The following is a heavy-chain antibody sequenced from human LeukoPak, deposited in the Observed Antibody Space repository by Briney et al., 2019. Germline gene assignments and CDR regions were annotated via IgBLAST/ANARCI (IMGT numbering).Heavy chain of an antibody. V-gene: IGHV1-18*01. D-gene: IGHD6-13*01. Sequence: ASVKVSCKASGGTFSSYAISWVRQAPGQGLEWMGWISAYNGNTNYAQKLQGRVTMTTDTSTSTAYTELRSLRSDDTAVYYCARAPSSVWQQLVEDYYYYGMDVWGQGTTVTVSS. CDR1: GGTFSSYA. J-gene: IGHJ6*02. CDR2: ISAYNGNT. CDR3: ARAPSSVWQQLVEDYYYYGMDV.